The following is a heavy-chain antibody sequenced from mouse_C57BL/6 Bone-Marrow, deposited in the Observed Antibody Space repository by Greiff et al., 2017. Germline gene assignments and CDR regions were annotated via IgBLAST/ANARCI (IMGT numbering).Heavy chain of an antibody. Sequence: VQLQQSGAELAKPGASVKLSCKASGYTFTRYWMHWVKQRPGQGLEWIGYINPSSGYTKYNQKFKDKATLTADKSSSTAYMQLSSLTYEDSAVYYCASGYYPPWFAYWGQGTLVTGAA. CDR1: GYTFTRYW. J-gene: IGHJ3*01. CDR2: INPSSGYT. D-gene: IGHD2-3*01. V-gene: IGHV1-7*01. CDR3: ASGYYPPWFAY.